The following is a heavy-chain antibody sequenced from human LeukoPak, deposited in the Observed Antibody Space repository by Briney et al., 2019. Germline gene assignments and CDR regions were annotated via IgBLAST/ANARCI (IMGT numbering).Heavy chain of an antibody. Sequence: PSETLSLTCTVSGGSISSSSYYWGWIRQPPGKGLEWIGSIYYSGSTYYNPSLKSRVTISVDTSKNQFSLKLSSVTAADTAVYYCAMTTVTTHYNWFDPWGQGTLATVSS. V-gene: IGHV4-39*07. CDR2: IYYSGST. D-gene: IGHD4-17*01. J-gene: IGHJ5*02. CDR3: AMTTVTTHYNWFDP. CDR1: GGSISSSSYY.